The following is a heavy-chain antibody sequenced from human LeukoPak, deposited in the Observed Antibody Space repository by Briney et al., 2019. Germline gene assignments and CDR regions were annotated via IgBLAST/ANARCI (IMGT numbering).Heavy chain of an antibody. CDR3: ASTSGPGGYCSGGSCYYYYMDV. Sequence: ASVKVSCKASGGTFSSYAISWVRQAPGQGLEWMGGIIPIFGAANYAQKFQGRVTITADESTSTAYVELSSLRSEDTAVYYCASTSGPGGYCSGGSCYYYYMDVWGKGTTVTVSS. V-gene: IGHV1-69*01. D-gene: IGHD2-15*01. J-gene: IGHJ6*03. CDR2: IIPIFGAA. CDR1: GGTFSSYA.